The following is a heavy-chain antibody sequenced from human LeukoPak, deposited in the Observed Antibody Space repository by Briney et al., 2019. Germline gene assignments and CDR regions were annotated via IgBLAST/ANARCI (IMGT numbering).Heavy chain of an antibody. CDR2: INHSGST. CDR3: ARISKRYYYGMDV. V-gene: IGHV4-34*01. CDR1: GGSFSGYY. D-gene: IGHD6-13*01. Sequence: KPSETLSLTCAVYGGSFSGYYWSWIRQPPGKGLEWIGEINHSGSTNYNPSLKSRVTISVDTSKNQFSLKLSSVTAADTAVYYCARISKRYYYGMDVWGQGTTVTVSS. J-gene: IGHJ6*02.